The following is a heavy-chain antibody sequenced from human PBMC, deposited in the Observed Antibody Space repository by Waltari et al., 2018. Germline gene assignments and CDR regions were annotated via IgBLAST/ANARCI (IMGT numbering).Heavy chain of an antibody. CDR2: IYYRGST. Sequence: QVQLQESGPGLVQPSQTLSLTCTVSGGSISSGGYYWSWIRQHPGKGLEWIGYIYYRGSTYYNPSLKSRVTISVDTSKTQFSLKLSSVTAADTAVYYCARVYSSGWYGAFDIWGQGTMVTVSS. J-gene: IGHJ3*02. CDR3: ARVYSSGWYGAFDI. CDR1: GGSISSGGYY. D-gene: IGHD6-19*01. V-gene: IGHV4-31*03.